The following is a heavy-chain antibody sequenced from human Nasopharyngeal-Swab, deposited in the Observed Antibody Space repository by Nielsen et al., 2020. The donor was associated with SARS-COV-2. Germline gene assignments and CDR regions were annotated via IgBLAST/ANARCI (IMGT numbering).Heavy chain of an antibody. J-gene: IGHJ6*03. Sequence: SETLSLTCAVYGGSFSAYYWGWIRQPPGKGLEWIAEINHSGSTNYNPSLKSRVTLSVDTSMNQFSLELRSVTAADTAVYYCARGLSGIVPAPILGLGPYYYYYMDVWGKGTTVTVSS. D-gene: IGHD2-2*01. V-gene: IGHV4-34*01. CDR1: GGSFSAYY. CDR3: ARGLSGIVPAPILGLGPYYYYYMDV. CDR2: INHSGST.